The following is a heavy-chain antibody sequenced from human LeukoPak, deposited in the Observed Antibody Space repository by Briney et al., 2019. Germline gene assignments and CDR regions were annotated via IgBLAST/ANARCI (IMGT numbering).Heavy chain of an antibody. CDR3: ARVSDTSMVTPGFDS. CDR1: GYNFNRYT. D-gene: IGHD5-18*01. V-gene: IGHV1-18*01. J-gene: IGHJ4*02. CDR2: VSTSNGAT. Sequence: ASVKVSCKTSGYNFNRYTITWVRQAPGQGLEWMGWVSTSNGATNYAEKFQGRVTMTTETVTKTAYMELRRLQSGDTAMYFCARVSDTSMVTPGFDSWGQGNLVTVSS.